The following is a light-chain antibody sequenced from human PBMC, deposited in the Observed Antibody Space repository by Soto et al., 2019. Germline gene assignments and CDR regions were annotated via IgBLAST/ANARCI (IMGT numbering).Light chain of an antibody. CDR3: NSYTSSTSLPYV. Sequence: QSVLTQPASVSGSPGQSITISCTGTTNDVGGYNYVSWCQQHPGKAPKLLIFEVTSRPSGVSHRFSGSKSGNTASLTISALQAEDEADYFCNSYTSSTSLPYVFGTGTKVTVL. CDR2: EVT. CDR1: TNDVGGYNY. V-gene: IGLV2-14*01. J-gene: IGLJ1*01.